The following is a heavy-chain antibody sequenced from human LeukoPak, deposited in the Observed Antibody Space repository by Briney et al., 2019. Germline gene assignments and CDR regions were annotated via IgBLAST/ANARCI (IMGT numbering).Heavy chain of an antibody. J-gene: IGHJ2*01. V-gene: IGHV3-21*01. CDR2: ISSSRTYI. Sequence: KPGGSLRLSCAASGFTFSNYGMHWVRQAPGKGLEWVSSISSSRTYIYYADSVKGRFTISRDNAKNSLFLQMNSLRAEDTAVYYWARDLGITGTIWYFDLWGRGTLVTVSS. CDR1: GFTFSNYG. CDR3: ARDLGITGTIWYFDL. D-gene: IGHD1-7*01.